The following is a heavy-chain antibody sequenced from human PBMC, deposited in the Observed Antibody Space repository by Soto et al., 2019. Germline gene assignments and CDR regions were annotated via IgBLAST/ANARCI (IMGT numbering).Heavy chain of an antibody. CDR2: IYYSGST. CDR1: GGSISSYY. D-gene: IGHD5-12*01. J-gene: IGHJ4*02. Sequence: ASETLSLTCTVSGGSISSYYWSWIRQPPGKGLEWIGYIYYSGSTNYNPSLKSRVTISVDTSKNQFSLKLSSVTAADTAVYYCAHTENIEFFDYWGQGTLVTSPQ. CDR3: AHTENIEFFDY. V-gene: IGHV4-59*01.